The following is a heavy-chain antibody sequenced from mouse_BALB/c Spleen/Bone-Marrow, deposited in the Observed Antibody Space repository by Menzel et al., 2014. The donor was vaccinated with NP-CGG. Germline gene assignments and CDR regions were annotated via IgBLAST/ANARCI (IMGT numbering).Heavy chain of an antibody. CDR3: ARDDYYAIDY. J-gene: IGHJ4*01. CDR2: MRNKANGYTT. Sequence: EVKLMESGGGLVQPGGSLIPSCATSGFTFTDYYMSWVRQPPGKALEWLGFMRNKANGYTTEYSASVKGRFTISRDNSQSILYLQMNTLRAEDSATYYCARDDYYAIDYWGQGTSVTVSS. CDR1: GFTFTDYY. V-gene: IGHV7-3*02.